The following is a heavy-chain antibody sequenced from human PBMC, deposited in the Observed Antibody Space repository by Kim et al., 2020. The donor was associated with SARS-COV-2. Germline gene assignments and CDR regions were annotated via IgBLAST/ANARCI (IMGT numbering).Heavy chain of an antibody. Sequence: ASVKVSCKASGYTFTSYAMHWVRQAPGQRLEWMGWINAGNGNTKYSQKFQGRVTITRDTSASTAYMELSSLRSEDTAVYYCARCPLWFGDQEADYWGQGTLVTVSS. J-gene: IGHJ4*02. CDR2: INAGNGNT. CDR1: GYTFTSYA. V-gene: IGHV1-3*01. D-gene: IGHD3-10*01. CDR3: ARCPLWFGDQEADY.